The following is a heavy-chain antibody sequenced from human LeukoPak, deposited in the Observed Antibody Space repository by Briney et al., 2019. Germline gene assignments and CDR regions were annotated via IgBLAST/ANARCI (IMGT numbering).Heavy chain of an antibody. V-gene: IGHV3-21*04. D-gene: IGHD3-22*01. J-gene: IGHJ4*02. CDR3: ARDSPPLNYYDSSGIDY. CDR2: ISWNSGSI. Sequence: GGSLRLSCAASGFTFSSYSMNWVRQAPGKGLEWVSGISWNSGSIGYADSVKGRFTISRDNAKNSLYLQMNSLRAEDTAVYYCARDSPPLNYYDSSGIDYWGQGTLVTVSS. CDR1: GFTFSSYS.